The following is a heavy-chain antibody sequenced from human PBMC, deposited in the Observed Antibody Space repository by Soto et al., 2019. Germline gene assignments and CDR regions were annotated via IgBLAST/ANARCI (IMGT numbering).Heavy chain of an antibody. J-gene: IGHJ6*03. CDR3: AKSRHYGEGGYYYYYYRDV. D-gene: IGHD4-17*01. CDR1: GFTFSSYA. CDR2: ISGSGGST. V-gene: IGHV3-23*01. Sequence: GGSLRLSCAASGFTFSSYAMSWVRQAPGKGLEWVSAISGSGGSTYYADSVKGRFTISRDNSKNTLYLQMNSLRAEDTAVYYCAKSRHYGEGGYYYYYYRDVWGKGTTVTVSS.